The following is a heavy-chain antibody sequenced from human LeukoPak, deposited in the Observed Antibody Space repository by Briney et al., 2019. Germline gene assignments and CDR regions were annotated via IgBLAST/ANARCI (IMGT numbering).Heavy chain of an antibody. CDR3: AREAPVAAGSDAFDI. J-gene: IGHJ3*02. D-gene: IGHD6-19*01. V-gene: IGHV1-18*01. CDR1: GYTFTSYG. CDR2: ISAYNGNT. Sequence: ASVKVSCKASGYTFTSYGISWVRQAPGQGLEWMGWISAYNGNTNYAQKLQGRVTMTTDTSTNTAYMEVRSLRSDDTAVYYCAREAPVAAGSDAFDIWGQGTMVTVSS.